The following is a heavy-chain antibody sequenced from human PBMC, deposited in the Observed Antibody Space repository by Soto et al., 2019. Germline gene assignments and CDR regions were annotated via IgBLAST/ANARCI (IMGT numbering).Heavy chain of an antibody. J-gene: IGHJ3*02. CDR3: AKITTDDAFDI. V-gene: IGHV3-30*18. D-gene: IGHD3-22*01. Sequence: WGSLRLSCAASGFTFISYGIHCVRQAPFKGLEWVAVISYDGSNKYYADSVKGRFTISRDNSKNTLYLQMNSLRAEDTAVYYCAKITTDDAFDIWGQGTMVTVSS. CDR2: ISYDGSNK. CDR1: GFTFISYG.